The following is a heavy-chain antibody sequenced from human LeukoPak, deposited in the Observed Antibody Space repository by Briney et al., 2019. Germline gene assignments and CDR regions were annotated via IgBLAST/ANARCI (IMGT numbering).Heavy chain of an antibody. CDR2: INDIGNKT. J-gene: IGHJ4*02. CDR3: AKSFGPVIAAAGTGAD. V-gene: IGHV3-23*01. CDR1: GFNFSNFA. D-gene: IGHD6-13*01. Sequence: GGSLRLSCAASGFNFSNFAMSWVRQAPGKGLEWVSTINDIGNKTYYADSVKGRFTISRDNSKNTLYLQMNSLRAEDTAVYYCAKSFGPVIAAAGTGADWGQGTLVTVSS.